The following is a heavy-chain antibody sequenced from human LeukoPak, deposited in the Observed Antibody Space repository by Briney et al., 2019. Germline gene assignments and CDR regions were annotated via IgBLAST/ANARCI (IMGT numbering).Heavy chain of an antibody. Sequence: PGRSLTLSCAASGFSFSDYYMIWVRQSPGRGLEWVSIISSGGDTIYYSDSVRGRFSVSRDNARKSLYLQMNSLRPEDSAVYYCARAGYSDVFTGYFHWGPGPQVPVSS. D-gene: IGHD3-9*01. V-gene: IGHV3-11*01. CDR2: ISSGGDTI. CDR3: ARAGYSDVFTGYFH. CDR1: GFSFSDYY. J-gene: IGHJ4*02.